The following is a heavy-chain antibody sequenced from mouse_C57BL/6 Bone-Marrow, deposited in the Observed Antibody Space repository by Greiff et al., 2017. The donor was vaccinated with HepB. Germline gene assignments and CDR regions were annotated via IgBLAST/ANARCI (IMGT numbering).Heavy chain of an antibody. D-gene: IGHD1-1*01. CDR1: GYTFTSYW. CDR3: ARRDYYGSSSYYYAMDY. V-gene: IGHV1-55*01. CDR2: IYPGSGST. Sequence: QVQLQQPGAELVKPGASVKMSCKASGYTFTSYWITWVKQRPGQGLEWIGDIYPGSGSTNYNEKFKSKATLTVDTSSSTAYMQLSSLTSEDSAVYYCARRDYYGSSSYYYAMDYWGQGTSVTVSS. J-gene: IGHJ4*01.